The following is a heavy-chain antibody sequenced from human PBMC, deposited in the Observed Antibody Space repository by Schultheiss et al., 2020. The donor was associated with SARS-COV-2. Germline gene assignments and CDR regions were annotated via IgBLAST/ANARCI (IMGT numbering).Heavy chain of an antibody. Sequence: ASVKVSCKASGYTFTGYYMHWVRQAPGQGLEWMGWISAYNGNTNYAQKLQGRVTMTTDTSTSTAYMELSRLRSDDTAVYYCARDWYSSSWYYPGYWGQGTLVTVSS. V-gene: IGHV1-18*04. CDR3: ARDWYSSSWYYPGY. CDR2: ISAYNGNT. J-gene: IGHJ4*02. D-gene: IGHD6-13*01. CDR1: GYTFTGYY.